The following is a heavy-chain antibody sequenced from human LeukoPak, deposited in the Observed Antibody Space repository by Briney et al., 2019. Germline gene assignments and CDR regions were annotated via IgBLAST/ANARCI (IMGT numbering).Heavy chain of an antibody. Sequence: GGSLRLSCAASGFTFANTWMHWVRQAPGKGLVWVSLINNDGSTTNYADSVKGRFTISRDNPKNTLYVQMNSLRAEDTAVYYCAKDPLPYSGSYYPFDYWGQGTLVTVSS. J-gene: IGHJ4*02. CDR2: INNDGSTT. D-gene: IGHD1-26*01. V-gene: IGHV3-74*01. CDR1: GFTFANTW. CDR3: AKDPLPYSGSYYPFDY.